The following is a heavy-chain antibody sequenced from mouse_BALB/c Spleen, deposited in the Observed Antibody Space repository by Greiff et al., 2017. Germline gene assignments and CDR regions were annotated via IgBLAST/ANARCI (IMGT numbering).Heavy chain of an antibody. V-gene: IGHV3-8*02. CDR1: GDSITSGY. Sequence: EVKLVESGPSLVKPSQTLSLTCSVTGDSITSGYWNWIRKFPGNKLEYMGYISYSGSTYYNPSLKSRISITRDTSKNQYYLQLNSVTTEDTATYYCARAYYYGSRYYFDYWGQGTTLTVAS. J-gene: IGHJ2*01. CDR2: ISYSGST. D-gene: IGHD1-1*01. CDR3: ARAYYYGSRYYFDY.